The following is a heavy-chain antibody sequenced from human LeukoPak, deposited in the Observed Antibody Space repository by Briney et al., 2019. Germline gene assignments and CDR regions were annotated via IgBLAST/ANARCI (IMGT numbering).Heavy chain of an antibody. CDR3: ARGGGVAAADPFDY. J-gene: IGHJ4*02. V-gene: IGHV4-4*07. CDR2: IYTSGST. CDR1: GGSISSYY. D-gene: IGHD6-13*01. Sequence: KPSETLSLTCTVSGGSISSYYWSWIRQPAGKGLEWIGRIYTSGSTNYNPPLKSRVTMSVDTSKNQFSLKLSSVTAADTAVYYCARGGGVAAADPFDYWGQGTLVTVSS.